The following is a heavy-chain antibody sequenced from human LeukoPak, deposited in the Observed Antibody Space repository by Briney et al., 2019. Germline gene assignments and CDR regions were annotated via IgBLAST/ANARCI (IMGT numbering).Heavy chain of an antibody. CDR2: ISGSGGST. D-gene: IGHD3-16*02. CDR1: GFTFSSYG. CDR3: AKDLRGYVWGSYRYPDY. V-gene: IGHV3-23*01. J-gene: IGHJ4*02. Sequence: GGSLRLSCAASGFTFSSYGMSWVRQAPGKGLEWVSAISGSGGSTYYADSVKGRFTISRDNSKNTLYLQMNSLRAEDTAVYYCAKDLRGYVWGSYRYPDYWGRGTLVTVSS.